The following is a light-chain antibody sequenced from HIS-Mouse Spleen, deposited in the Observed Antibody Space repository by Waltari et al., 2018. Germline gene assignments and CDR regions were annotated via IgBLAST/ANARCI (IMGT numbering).Light chain of an antibody. CDR2: AAS. CDR3: QQLNSYPPT. V-gene: IGKV1-9*01. J-gene: IGKJ1*01. CDR1: QGISSY. Sequence: DIQLTQSPSFLSASVGDRVTITCRACQGISSYLAWYQQKPGKAPKLLIYAASTLQSGVPSRFSGSRSGTEFTLTISSLQPEDFATYYCQQLNSYPPTFGQGTKVEIK.